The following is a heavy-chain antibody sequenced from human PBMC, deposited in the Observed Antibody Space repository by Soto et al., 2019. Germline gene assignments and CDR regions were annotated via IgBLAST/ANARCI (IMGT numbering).Heavy chain of an antibody. CDR3: LPYYDFWSGYRQNYYYGMDV. J-gene: IGHJ6*02. D-gene: IGHD3-3*01. Sequence: PVGSLRLSCTASGFTFGDYAMSWVRQAPGKGLEWVGFIRSKAYGGTTEYAASVKGRFTISRDDSKSIAYLQMNSLKTEDTAVYYCLPYYDFWSGYRQNYYYGMDVWGQGTTVTVSS. V-gene: IGHV3-49*04. CDR1: GFTFGDYA. CDR2: IRSKAYGGTT.